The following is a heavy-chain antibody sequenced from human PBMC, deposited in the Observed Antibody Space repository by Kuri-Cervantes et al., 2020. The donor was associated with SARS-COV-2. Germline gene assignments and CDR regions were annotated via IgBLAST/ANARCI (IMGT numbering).Heavy chain of an antibody. CDR1: GFTFSSYA. CDR2: ISGSGGST. J-gene: IGHJ4*02. Sequence: GESLKISCAASGFTFSSYAMSWVRQAPGRGLEWVSAISGSGGSTYYADSVKGRFTISRDNSKNTLYLQMNSLRAEDTAVYYCAKEQYSSIPTYFDYWGQGTRGTVSS. V-gene: IGHV3-23*01. CDR3: AKEQYSSIPTYFDY. D-gene: IGHD6-13*01.